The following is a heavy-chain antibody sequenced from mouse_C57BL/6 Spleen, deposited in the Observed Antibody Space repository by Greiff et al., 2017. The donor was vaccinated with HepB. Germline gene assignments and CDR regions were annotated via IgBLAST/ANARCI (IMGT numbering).Heavy chain of an antibody. Sequence: QVQLKESGAELVRPGASVKLSCKASGYTFPDYYINWVKQRPGQGLEWIARIYPGSGNTYYNEKFKGKATLTAEKSSSTAYMQLSSLTSEDSAVYFCARPYYSPFDYWGQGTTLTVSS. J-gene: IGHJ2*01. D-gene: IGHD2-12*01. V-gene: IGHV1-76*01. CDR2: IYPGSGNT. CDR1: GYTFPDYY. CDR3: ARPYYSPFDY.